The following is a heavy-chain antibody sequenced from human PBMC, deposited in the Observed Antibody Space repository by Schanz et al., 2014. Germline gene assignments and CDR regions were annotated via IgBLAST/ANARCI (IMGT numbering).Heavy chain of an antibody. Sequence: QVQLVQSGGEVKKPGASATVSCKASGYTFNNHGISWVRQAPGQGLEWVGWISIYHGHTNYAEKVHGRVRITTDTSTSTAYMELRSLISSAAAVYYCVCDAGWAFGDYHGMDVWGQGTSVTVSS. V-gene: IGHV1-18*01. D-gene: IGHD3-10*01. CDR3: VCDAGWAFGDYHGMDV. J-gene: IGHJ6*02. CDR2: ISIYHGHT. CDR1: GYTFNNHG.